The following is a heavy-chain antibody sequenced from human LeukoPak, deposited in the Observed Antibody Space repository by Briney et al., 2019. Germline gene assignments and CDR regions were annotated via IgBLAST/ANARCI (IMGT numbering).Heavy chain of an antibody. CDR1: GYTFTGYY. CDR3: ARANPLYCSSTTCLFDY. Sequence: GASVTVSCTASGYTFTGYYMHWVRQAPGQGLEWMGWINPNSGDTNYAQKFQGRDTMTRDTSISTARMELSRLRSDDTAVYYCARANPLYCSSTTCLFDYWGQGTLVTVSS. J-gene: IGHJ4*02. CDR2: INPNSGDT. D-gene: IGHD2-2*01. V-gene: IGHV1-2*02.